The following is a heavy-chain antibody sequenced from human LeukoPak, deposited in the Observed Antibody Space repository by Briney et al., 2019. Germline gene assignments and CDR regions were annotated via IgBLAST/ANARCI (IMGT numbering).Heavy chain of an antibody. V-gene: IGHV1-24*01. J-gene: IGHJ4*02. CDR3: ARGGDNVVVPAAMDY. Sequence: GASVKVSCKVSGYTLTELSMHWVRQAPGKGLEWMGGFDPEDGETIYAQKFQGRVTMTEDTSTDTAYMELSSLRSDDTAVYYCARGGDNVVVPAAMDYWGQGTLVTVSS. D-gene: IGHD2-2*01. CDR2: FDPEDGET. CDR1: GYTLTELS.